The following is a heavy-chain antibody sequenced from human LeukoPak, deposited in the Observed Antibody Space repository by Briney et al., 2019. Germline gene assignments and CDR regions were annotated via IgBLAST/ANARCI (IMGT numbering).Heavy chain of an antibody. Sequence: GVSLRLSCAASGFTFSSYSMNWVRQAPGKGLEWVSSISSSSSYIYYADSVKGRFTISRDNAKTSLYLQMNSLRAEDTAVYYCARDRFEAADSKPPPYYYYGMDVWGQGTTVTVSS. V-gene: IGHV3-21*01. CDR3: ARDRFEAADSKPPPYYYYGMDV. D-gene: IGHD6-13*01. J-gene: IGHJ6*02. CDR1: GFTFSSYS. CDR2: ISSSSSYI.